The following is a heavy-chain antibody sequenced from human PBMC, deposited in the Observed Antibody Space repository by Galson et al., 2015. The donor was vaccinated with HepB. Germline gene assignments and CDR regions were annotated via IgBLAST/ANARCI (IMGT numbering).Heavy chain of an antibody. J-gene: IGHJ4*02. D-gene: IGHD6-19*01. CDR3: AKDRWQWLATIDY. CDR1: GFTFSSYA. CDR2: ISGSGGST. Sequence: SLRLSCAASGFTFSSYAMSWVRQAPGKGLEWVSAISGSGGSTYYADSVKGRFTISRDNSKNTLYLQMNSLRAEDTAVYYCAKDRWQWLATIDYWGQGTLVTVSS. V-gene: IGHV3-23*01.